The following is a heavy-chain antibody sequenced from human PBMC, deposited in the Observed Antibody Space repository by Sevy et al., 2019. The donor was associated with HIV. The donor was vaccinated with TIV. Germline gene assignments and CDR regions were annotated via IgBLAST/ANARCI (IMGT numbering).Heavy chain of an antibody. CDR3: ARDDGNYYFHY. J-gene: IGHJ4*02. V-gene: IGHV3-7*01. D-gene: IGHD1-7*01. Sequence: QLGGSLRPSCAASGFTFSKYWMGWVRQAPGKGLGWGANIKQDAGQKYYVDSVKGRFTISRDNAKNSLYLQMNSLRAEDTAVYFCARDDGNYYFHYWGQGTLVTVSS. CDR1: GFTFSKYW. CDR2: IKQDAGQK.